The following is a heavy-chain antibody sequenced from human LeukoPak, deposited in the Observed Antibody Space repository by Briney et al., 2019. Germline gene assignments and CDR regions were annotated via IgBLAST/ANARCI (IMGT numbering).Heavy chain of an antibody. CDR3: ARLGYCSGGSCYDDY. CDR1: GGSISSGSYY. CDR2: IYTSGST. J-gene: IGHJ4*02. Sequence: SETLSLTCTVSGGSISSGSYYRSWIRQPAGKGLEWIGRIYTSGSTNYNPSLKSRVTISVDTSKNQFSLKLSSVTAADTAVYYCARLGYCSGGSCYDDYWGQGTLVTVSS. V-gene: IGHV4-61*02. D-gene: IGHD2-15*01.